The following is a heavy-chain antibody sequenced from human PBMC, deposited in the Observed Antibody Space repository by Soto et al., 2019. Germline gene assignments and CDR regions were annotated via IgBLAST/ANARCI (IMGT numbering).Heavy chain of an antibody. D-gene: IGHD4-17*01. J-gene: IGHJ2*01. Sequence: QVQLVESGGGVVKPGRSLRLSCAASGFTFSSYGMQWVRQAPGKGLERAAVISYDGSNKYYADSVKGRFTISRDNSKNTLYLQMNSLRAEDTAVYYCAKDPGRDGDYVRYFDLWGRGTLVTVSS. CDR3: AKDPGRDGDYVRYFDL. CDR2: ISYDGSNK. CDR1: GFTFSSYG. V-gene: IGHV3-30*18.